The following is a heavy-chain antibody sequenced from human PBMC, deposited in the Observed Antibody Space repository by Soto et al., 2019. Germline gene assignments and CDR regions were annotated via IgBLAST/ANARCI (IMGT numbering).Heavy chain of an antibody. CDR1: GFTFSSYG. CDR3: ARDSSPFTAVYPGYSSSWYYFDY. CDR2: IWYDGSNK. J-gene: IGHJ4*02. D-gene: IGHD6-13*01. Sequence: GGSLRLSCAASGFTFSSYGMHWVRQAPGKGLEWVAVIWYDGSNKYYADSVKGRFTISRDNSKNPLFLEMNSLRAEDTAVYYCARDSSPFTAVYPGYSSSWYYFDYWGQGTLVTVSS. V-gene: IGHV3-33*01.